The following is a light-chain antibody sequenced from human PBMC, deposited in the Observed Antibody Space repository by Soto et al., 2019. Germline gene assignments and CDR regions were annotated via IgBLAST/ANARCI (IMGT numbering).Light chain of an antibody. CDR3: VSFAGGTDV. CDR2: DVN. Sequence: QSVLTQPPSASGSPGQSVTISCTGTSSDVGGYIFVSWYQQHPGKVPKLIIYDVNKRPSGVPDRFSGSKYGNTASLTVSGLQAEDEVDYYCVSFAGGTDVFGTGTKVTVL. V-gene: IGLV2-8*01. J-gene: IGLJ1*01. CDR1: SSDVGGYIF.